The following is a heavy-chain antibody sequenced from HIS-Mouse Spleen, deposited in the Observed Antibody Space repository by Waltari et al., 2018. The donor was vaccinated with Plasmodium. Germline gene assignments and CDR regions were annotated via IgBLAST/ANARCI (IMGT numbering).Heavy chain of an antibody. D-gene: IGHD7-27*01. J-gene: IGHJ4*02. CDR1: GFTFSSYA. Sequence: EVQLLESGGGLVQPGGSLRLSCAASGFTFSSYAMSWVRRAPGEWREWFTAVVGSGGSTYQRASVKGRFTISRDNSKNTLYMQMNSVRAEETAVYYCAKSSKGTGDRWDYWGQGTLVTVSS. V-gene: IGHV3-23*01. CDR2: VVGSGGST. CDR3: AKSSKGTGDRWDY.